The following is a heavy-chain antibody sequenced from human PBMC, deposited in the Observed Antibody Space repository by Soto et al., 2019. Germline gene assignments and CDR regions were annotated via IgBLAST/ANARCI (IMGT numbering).Heavy chain of an antibody. Sequence: SLSCAASCFTFSTYAMSWVRQALGKGLEWVSAISGSGGSTYYADSVKGRFTISRDNSKNTLYLQMNSLRAEDTAVYYCAKENEYYYVMDVWGQGTTVTVS. D-gene: IGHD1-1*01. J-gene: IGHJ6*02. CDR2: ISGSGGST. V-gene: IGHV3-23*01. CDR1: CFTFSTYA. CDR3: AKENEYYYVMDV.